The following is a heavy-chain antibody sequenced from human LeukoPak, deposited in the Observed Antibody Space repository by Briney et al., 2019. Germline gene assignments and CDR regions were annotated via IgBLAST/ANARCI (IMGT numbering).Heavy chain of an antibody. D-gene: IGHD3-10*01. Sequence: PSETLSLTCAVYGGSFSGYYWSWIRQPPGKGLEWIGEINHSGSTNYNPSLKSRVTISVDTSKNQFSLKLSSVTAADTAVYYCARGNPTINMAWGNAFDIWGRGTMVSVSA. V-gene: IGHV4-34*01. J-gene: IGHJ3*02. CDR2: INHSGST. CDR3: ARGNPTINMAWGNAFDI. CDR1: GGSFSGYY.